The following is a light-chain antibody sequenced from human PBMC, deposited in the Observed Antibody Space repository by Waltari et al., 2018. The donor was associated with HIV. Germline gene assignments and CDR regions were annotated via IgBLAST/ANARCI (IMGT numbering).Light chain of an antibody. Sequence: EIVLTQSPATLSLSPGETATLSCRASKTVSTCLAWYQQKPGQSPRLLISGVSARAPGILVRFSGSGSETDFTLTISGLEPDDFAVYFCQQRKYLYTFGQGTKVEI. J-gene: IGKJ2*01. V-gene: IGKV3-11*01. CDR3: QQRKYLYT. CDR1: KTVSTC. CDR2: GVS.